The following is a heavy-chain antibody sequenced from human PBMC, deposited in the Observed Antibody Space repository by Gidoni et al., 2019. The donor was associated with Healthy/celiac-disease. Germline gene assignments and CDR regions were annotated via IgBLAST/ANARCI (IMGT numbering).Heavy chain of an antibody. CDR3: TTEGVITPDAFDI. J-gene: IGHJ3*02. CDR1: GFTFSNAW. D-gene: IGHD3-22*01. CDR2: IKSKTDGGTT. Sequence: EVQLVESGGGLVKPGGSLRLSCAASGFTFSNAWMSWVRQAPGKGLEWVGRIKSKTDGGTTDYAAPVKGRFTISRDDSKNTLYLQMNSLKTEDTAVYYCTTEGVITPDAFDIWGQGTMVTVSS. V-gene: IGHV3-15*01.